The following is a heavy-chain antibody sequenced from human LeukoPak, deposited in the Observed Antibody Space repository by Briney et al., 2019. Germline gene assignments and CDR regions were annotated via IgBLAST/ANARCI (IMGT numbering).Heavy chain of an antibody. J-gene: IGHJ4*02. V-gene: IGHV3-74*01. CDR1: GFTFSSHL. CDR3: AREGYYDSSGYPTHPFDY. CDR2: ISSDGTYT. Sequence: GGSLRLSCAASGFTFSSHLVHWVRQAPGKGLVWVSRISSDGTYTNYADSVRGRFTISRDNAKNTLYLQMNSLRAEDTAVYYCAREGYYDSSGYPTHPFDYWGQGTLVTVSS. D-gene: IGHD3-22*01.